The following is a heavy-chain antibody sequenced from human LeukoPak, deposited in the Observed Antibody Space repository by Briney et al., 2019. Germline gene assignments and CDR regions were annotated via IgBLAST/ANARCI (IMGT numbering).Heavy chain of an antibody. CDR2: INPFNGEA. D-gene: IGHD1-26*01. V-gene: IGHV1-18*01. Sequence: ASVKVSCKTSGYDFCDYDVSWVRQAPGRGLEWMGLINPFNGEATYAERIQGRVSMTRDTTTKTAYMDLRGLRFDDTAIYYCALLIPPKRIVGTTETAFDLWGQGTVVTVSS. CDR3: ALLIPPKRIVGTTETAFDL. CDR1: GYDFCDYD. J-gene: IGHJ3*01.